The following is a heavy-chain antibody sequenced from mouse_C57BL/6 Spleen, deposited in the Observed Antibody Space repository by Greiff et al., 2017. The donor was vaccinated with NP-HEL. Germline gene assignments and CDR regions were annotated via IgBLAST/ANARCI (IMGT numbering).Heavy chain of an antibody. CDR2: IYPGDGDT. D-gene: IGHD1-1*01. J-gene: IGHJ4*01. CDR3: ARRELRYAMDY. CDR1: GYAFSSSW. V-gene: IGHV1-82*01. Sequence: QVQLKESGPELVKPGASVKISCKASGYAFSSSWMNWVKQRPGKGLEWIGRIYPGDGDTNYNGKFKGKATLTADKSSSTAYMQLSSLTSEDSAVYFCARRELRYAMDYWGQGTSVTVSS.